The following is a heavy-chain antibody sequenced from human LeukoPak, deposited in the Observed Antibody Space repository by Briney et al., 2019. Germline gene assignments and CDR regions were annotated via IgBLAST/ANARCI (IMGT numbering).Heavy chain of an antibody. J-gene: IGHJ4*02. CDR1: GLTFRSYA. CDR3: AKVGARGCSSSTCFIY. Sequence: GESLKISCAASGLTFRSYAMSWVRQAPGKGLEWVSAISGSGDTTYYADSVKGRFTISRDNSKNTLYLQMNSLRPEDTAVYYCAKVGARGCSSSTCFIYWGQGTLVTVSS. V-gene: IGHV3-23*01. D-gene: IGHD2-2*01. CDR2: ISGSGDTT.